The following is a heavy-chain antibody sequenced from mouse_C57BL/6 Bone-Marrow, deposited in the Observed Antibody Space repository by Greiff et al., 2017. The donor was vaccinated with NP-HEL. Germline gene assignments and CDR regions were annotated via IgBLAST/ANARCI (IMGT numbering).Heavy chain of an antibody. V-gene: IGHV1-18*01. D-gene: IGHD1-1*01. CDR1: GYTFTDYN. J-gene: IGHJ4*01. CDR2: INPNNGGT. CDR3: ARFIYGSSLYAMDY. Sequence: EVQLQQSGPELVKPGASVKIPCKASGYTFTDYNMDWVKQSHGKSLEWIGDINPNNGGTIYNQKFKGKATLTVDKSSSTAYMELRSLTSEDTAVYYCARFIYGSSLYAMDYWGQGTSVTVSS.